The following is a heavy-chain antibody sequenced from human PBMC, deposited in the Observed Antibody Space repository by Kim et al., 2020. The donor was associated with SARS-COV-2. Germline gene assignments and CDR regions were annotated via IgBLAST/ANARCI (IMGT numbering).Heavy chain of an antibody. CDR3: ASYDFWSGYTTHDY. CDR2: IYYSGST. CDR1: GGSISSYY. V-gene: IGHV4-59*01. J-gene: IGHJ4*02. Sequence: SETLSLTCTVSGGSISSYYWSWIRQPPGKGLEWIGYIYYSGSTNYNPSLKSRVTISVDTSKNQFSLKLSSVTAADTAVYYCASYDFWSGYTTHDYWGQGT. D-gene: IGHD3-3*01.